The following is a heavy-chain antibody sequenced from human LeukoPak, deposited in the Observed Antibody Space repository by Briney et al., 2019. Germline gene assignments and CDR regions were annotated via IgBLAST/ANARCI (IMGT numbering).Heavy chain of an antibody. J-gene: IGHJ6*02. CDR1: GFTFSSYA. CDR2: ISGSGGST. Sequence: HSGGSLRLSCAASGFTFSSYAMSWVRQAPGKGLEWVSAISGSGGSTYYTDSVKGRFTISRDNSKNTLYLQMNSLRAEDTAIYYCAKADSLAVAAAYYYNGMDVWGQGTTVTVSS. D-gene: IGHD6-19*01. V-gene: IGHV3-23*01. CDR3: AKADSLAVAAAYYYNGMDV.